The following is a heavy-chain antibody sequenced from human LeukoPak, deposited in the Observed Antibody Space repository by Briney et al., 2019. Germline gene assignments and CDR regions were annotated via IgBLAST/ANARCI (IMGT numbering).Heavy chain of an antibody. Sequence: GGSLSLSGAASGFTFSSYSMNWVRQAPGKGLEWVSSISSSSSYIYYADSVKGRFTISRDNAKNSLYLQMNSLRAEDTAVYCCAGLAAAGYRGRFDPWGQGTLVTVSS. CDR1: GFTFSSYS. CDR2: ISSSSSYI. CDR3: AGLAAAGYRGRFDP. D-gene: IGHD6-13*01. V-gene: IGHV3-21*01. J-gene: IGHJ5*02.